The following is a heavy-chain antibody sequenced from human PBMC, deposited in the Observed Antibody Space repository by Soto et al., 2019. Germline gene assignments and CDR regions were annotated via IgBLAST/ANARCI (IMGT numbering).Heavy chain of an antibody. CDR3: ARGDYGDVQGYFDY. CDR1: GGSISSSNW. CDR2: IYHSGST. D-gene: IGHD4-17*01. Sequence: SETLSLTCAVSGGSISSSNWWSWVRQPPGKGLEWIGEIYHSGSTNYNPSLKSRVTISVDKSKNQFSLKLSSVTAADTAVYYCARGDYGDVQGYFDYWGQGTLVTVSS. J-gene: IGHJ4*02. V-gene: IGHV4-4*02.